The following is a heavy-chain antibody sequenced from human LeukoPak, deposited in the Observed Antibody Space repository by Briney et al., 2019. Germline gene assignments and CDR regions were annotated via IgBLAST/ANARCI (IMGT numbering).Heavy chain of an antibody. D-gene: IGHD6-19*01. J-gene: IGHJ5*02. V-gene: IGHV3-48*03. CDR3: AREGRGWYVGGNWFHP. CDR1: GFTFSSYE. CDR2: ISSSGSTI. Sequence: GGSLRLSCAAPGFTFSSYEMNWVRQAPGKGLEWVSYISSSGSTIYYADSVKGRFTISRDNAKNSLYLQMNSLRAEDTAVYYWAREGRGWYVGGNWFHPWGQGTLVTVSS.